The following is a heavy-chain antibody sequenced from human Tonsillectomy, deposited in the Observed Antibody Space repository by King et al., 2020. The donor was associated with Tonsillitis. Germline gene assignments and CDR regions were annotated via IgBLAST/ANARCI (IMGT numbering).Heavy chain of an antibody. CDR1: GFTFSSYA. CDR2: GSGCGGST. D-gene: IGHD6-19*01. CDR3: AKDVAVAGGVLYFDY. Sequence: VQLVESGGGLVQPGGSLRLSCAASGFTFSSYAMSWVRQAPGKGLEWVSAGSGCGGSTYDADSVKGRFTISRDNSKNTLHLQMNSLRAEDTAVYYCAKDVAVAGGVLYFDYWGQGTLVTVSS. J-gene: IGHJ4*02. V-gene: IGHV3-23*04.